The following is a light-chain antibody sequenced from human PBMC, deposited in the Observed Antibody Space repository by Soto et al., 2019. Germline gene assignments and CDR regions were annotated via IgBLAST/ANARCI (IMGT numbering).Light chain of an antibody. CDR3: SSYSTSGTPYV. Sequence: QSALTQPASVSGTPGQSITISCTGTSSDVGGYNYVSWYQQHPGKAPKFIMYEVSNRPSGVSNRFSGSKSGNTAALTISVRQAEDEAEYYCSSYSTSGTPYVFGTGTKLTVL. CDR1: SSDVGGYNY. J-gene: IGLJ1*01. V-gene: IGLV2-14*01. CDR2: EVS.